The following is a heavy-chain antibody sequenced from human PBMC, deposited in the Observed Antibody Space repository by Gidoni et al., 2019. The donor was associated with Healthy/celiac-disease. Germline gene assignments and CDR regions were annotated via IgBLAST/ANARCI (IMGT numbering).Heavy chain of an antibody. CDR2: ISYDGSNK. CDR1: GFPFSSYG. CDR3: AKDLGTSGAFDI. J-gene: IGHJ3*02. V-gene: IGHV3-30*18. D-gene: IGHD3-10*01. Sequence: QVQLVESGGGVVQPGRSLRLSCPASGFPFSSYGMHWVRQAPGKGLEWVAVISYDGSNKYYADSVKGRFTISRDNSKNTLYLQMNSLRAEDTAVYYCAKDLGTSGAFDIWGQGTMVTVSS.